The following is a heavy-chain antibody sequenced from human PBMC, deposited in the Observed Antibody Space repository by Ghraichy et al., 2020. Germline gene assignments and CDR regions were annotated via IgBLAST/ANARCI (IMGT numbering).Heavy chain of an antibody. D-gene: IGHD6-19*01. V-gene: IGHV1-18*01. Sequence: GWISVYNGNTNYAQRLQGRVTMTTDTSTSTAYMELRSLTSDDTAVYYCAREARAVSGTSFDYWGQGTLV. J-gene: IGHJ4*02. CDR2: ISVYNGNT. CDR3: AREARAVSGTSFDY.